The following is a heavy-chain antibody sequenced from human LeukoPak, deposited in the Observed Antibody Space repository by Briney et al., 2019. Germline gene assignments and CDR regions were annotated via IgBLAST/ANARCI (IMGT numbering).Heavy chain of an antibody. Sequence: ASVKVSCKASGYTFTGYYMHWVRQAPGQGLEWMGWINPNSGGTNYAQKFQGRVTMTRDTSISTAYMEPSRLRSDDTAVYYCASYGIVGASFGAFDIWGQGTMVTVSS. CDR2: INPNSGGT. CDR3: ASYGIVGASFGAFDI. CDR1: GYTFTGYY. V-gene: IGHV1-2*02. J-gene: IGHJ3*02. D-gene: IGHD1-26*01.